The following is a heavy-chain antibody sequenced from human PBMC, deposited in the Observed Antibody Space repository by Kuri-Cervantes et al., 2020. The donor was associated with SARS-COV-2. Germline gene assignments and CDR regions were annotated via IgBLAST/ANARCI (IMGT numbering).Heavy chain of an antibody. V-gene: IGHV4-34*01. CDR2: IYYSGST. Sequence: SETLSLTCAVYGGSFSGYYWSWIRKPPGKGLEWIGSIYYSGSTYYNPSLKSRVTISVDTSKNQFSLKLSSVTAADTAVYYCARLSIFGVVTFDYWGQGTLVTVSS. J-gene: IGHJ4*02. CDR3: ARLSIFGVVTFDY. CDR1: GGSFSGYY. D-gene: IGHD3-3*01.